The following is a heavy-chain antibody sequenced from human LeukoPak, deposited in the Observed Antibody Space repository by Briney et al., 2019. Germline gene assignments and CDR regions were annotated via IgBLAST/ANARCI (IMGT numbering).Heavy chain of an antibody. D-gene: IGHD6-13*01. J-gene: IGHJ4*02. CDR2: ISYDGSNK. Sequence: GGSLRLSCAASGFTFSSYAMHWVRQAPGKGLEWVAVISYDGSNKYYADSVKGRFTISRDNSKNTLYLQMNSLRTEDTTVYYCARAAGYSSSWSFDYWGQGTLVTVSS. V-gene: IGHV3-30-3*01. CDR1: GFTFSSYA. CDR3: ARAAGYSSSWSFDY.